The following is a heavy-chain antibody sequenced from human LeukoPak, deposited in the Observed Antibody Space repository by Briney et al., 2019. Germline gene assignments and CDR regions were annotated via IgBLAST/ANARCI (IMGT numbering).Heavy chain of an antibody. CDR1: GFTFSSYE. CDR2: ISSSGTTI. V-gene: IGHV3-48*03. J-gene: IGHJ4*02. CDR3: ARAGQLRNY. D-gene: IGHD4-23*01. Sequence: SGGSLRLSCAASGFTFSSYEMNWVRQAPGKGLEWVSYISSSGTTIYYADSVKGRFTISRDNAKNSLYLQMNSLRAEDTAVYYCARAGQLRNYWGQGTLVTVSS.